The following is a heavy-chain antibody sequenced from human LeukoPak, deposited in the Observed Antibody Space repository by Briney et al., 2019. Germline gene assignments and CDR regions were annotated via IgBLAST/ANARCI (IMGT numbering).Heavy chain of an antibody. D-gene: IGHD3-3*01. CDR1: GGSISSSSYF. J-gene: IGHJ4*02. V-gene: IGHV4-39*07. CDR3: ARAGHYRGIFGVVIMPQPGAFDY. CDR2: IYYSGST. Sequence: PSETLSLTCTVSGGSISSSSYFWGWIRQPPGKGLEWIGSIYYSGSTYYNPSLKSRVTISVDTSKNQFSLKLSSVTAADTAVYYCARAGHYRGIFGVVIMPQPGAFDYWGQGTLVTVSS.